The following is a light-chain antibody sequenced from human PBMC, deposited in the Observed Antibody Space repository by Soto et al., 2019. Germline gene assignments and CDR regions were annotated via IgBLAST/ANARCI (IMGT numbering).Light chain of an antibody. V-gene: IGLV2-14*01. CDR1: SSDVGGYNY. CDR3: SSYTSSSTRLYV. Sequence: QSALTQPASVSGSPGQSITISCTGTSSDVGGYNYVSWYQQHPGKAPKLMIYAVSNRPSGVSNRFSGSKSGNTASLTISGLQAEDEADYYCSSYTSSSTRLYVFGTGTKLTVL. J-gene: IGLJ1*01. CDR2: AVS.